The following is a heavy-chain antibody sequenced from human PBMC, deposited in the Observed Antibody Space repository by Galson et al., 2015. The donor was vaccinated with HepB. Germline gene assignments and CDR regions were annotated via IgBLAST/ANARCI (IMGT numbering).Heavy chain of an antibody. V-gene: IGHV1-69*04. CDR2: IIPILGIA. D-gene: IGHD1-1*01. J-gene: IGHJ5*02. CDR1: GGTFSSYT. Sequence: SVKVSCKASGGTFSSYTISWVRQAPGQGLEWMGRIIPILGIANYAQKFQGRVTITADKSTSTAYMELSSLRSEDTAVYYCARDKSVVQLERRLDWFDPWGQGTLVTVSS. CDR3: ARDKSVVQLERRLDWFDP.